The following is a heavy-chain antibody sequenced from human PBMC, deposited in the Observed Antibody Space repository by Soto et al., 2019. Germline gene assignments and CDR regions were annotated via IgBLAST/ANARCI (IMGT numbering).Heavy chain of an antibody. CDR1: GYTFTSYA. V-gene: IGHV1-3*01. D-gene: IGHD4-17*01. J-gene: IGHJ3*02. CDR3: ARYYGDYTDAFDI. Sequence: ASVKVSCKASGYTFTSYAIHWVRQAPGQRLEWMGWINNGNTKYSQRFQGRVTITRDTSASTAYMELSSLRPEDTAVYYCARYYGDYTDAFDIWGQGTMVTVSS. CDR2: INNGNT.